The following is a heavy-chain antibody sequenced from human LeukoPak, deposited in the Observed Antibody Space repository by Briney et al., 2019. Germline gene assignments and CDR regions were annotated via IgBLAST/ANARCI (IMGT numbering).Heavy chain of an antibody. Sequence: GGSLRLSCAASGFTFSSYWMHWVRQAPGKRLVWVSRINSDGSSTSYADSVKGRFTISRDNAKNTLYLQMNSLRAEDTAVYYCARPGRYSRLALDIWRQGTMVTVSS. CDR3: ARPGRYSRLALDI. D-gene: IGHD5-12*01. V-gene: IGHV3-74*01. CDR2: INSDGSST. CDR1: GFTFSSYW. J-gene: IGHJ3*02.